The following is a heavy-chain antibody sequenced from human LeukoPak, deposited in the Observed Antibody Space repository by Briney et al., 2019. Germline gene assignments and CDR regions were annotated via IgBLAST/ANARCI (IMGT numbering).Heavy chain of an antibody. Sequence: SETLSLTCTVSGGSISSYYWSWIRQPPGKGLEWIGYIYHSGSTKYNPSLKSRVTISVDTSKNQFSLRLSSVTAADTAVYYCARDRRGYYFDYWGQGTLVTVSS. D-gene: IGHD3-10*01. CDR1: GGSISSYY. CDR2: IYHSGST. V-gene: IGHV4-59*12. CDR3: ARDRRGYYFDY. J-gene: IGHJ4*02.